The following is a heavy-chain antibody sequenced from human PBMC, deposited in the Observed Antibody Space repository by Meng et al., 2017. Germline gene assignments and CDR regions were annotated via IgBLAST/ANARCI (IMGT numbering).Heavy chain of an antibody. CDR2: IYHSGST. V-gene: IGHV4-4*02. CDR3: ARAGVGYYDSSGPYSY. D-gene: IGHD3-22*01. J-gene: IGHJ4*02. CDR1: GGSISSSNW. Sequence: VPAQESGPELVEPSGTLSLTCAVPGGSISSSNWWSWVRQPPGKGLEWIGEIYHSGSTNYNPSLKSRVTISVDKSKNQFPLKLSSVTAADTAVYYCARAGVGYYDSSGPYSYWGQGTLVTVSS.